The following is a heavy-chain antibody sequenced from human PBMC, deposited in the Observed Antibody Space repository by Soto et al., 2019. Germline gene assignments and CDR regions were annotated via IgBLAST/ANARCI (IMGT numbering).Heavy chain of an antibody. Sequence: QVQLVQSGAEVKKPGASVKVSCKASGYTFTSYAMHWVRQAPGQRLEWMGWINAGNGNTKYSQKFQGRVTITRDTYASTAKTELGSLRSEDTAVYYCARAVTVGSFDYWGQGTLVTVSS. V-gene: IGHV1-3*01. CDR1: GYTFTSYA. D-gene: IGHD4-17*01. CDR3: ARAVTVGSFDY. CDR2: INAGNGNT. J-gene: IGHJ4*02.